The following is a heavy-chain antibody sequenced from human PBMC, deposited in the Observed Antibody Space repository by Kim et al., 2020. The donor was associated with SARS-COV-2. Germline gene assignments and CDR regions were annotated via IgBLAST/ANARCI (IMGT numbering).Heavy chain of an antibody. J-gene: IGHJ4*02. V-gene: IGHV3-73*01. Sequence: GGSLRLSCAASGFTFSGSAMHWVRQASGKGLEWVGRIRSKANSYATAYAASVKGRFTISRDDSKNTAYLQMNSRKTEDTAVYYCTRHVSGYAYFDYWGQGTLVTVSS. CDR1: GFTFSGSA. CDR3: TRHVSGYAYFDY. D-gene: IGHD5-12*01. CDR2: IRSKANSYAT.